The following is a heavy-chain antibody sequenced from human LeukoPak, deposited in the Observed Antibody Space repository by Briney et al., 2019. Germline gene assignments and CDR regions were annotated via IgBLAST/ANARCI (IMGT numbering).Heavy chain of an antibody. V-gene: IGHV1-18*01. CDR2: ISAYNGNT. D-gene: IGHD1-26*01. CDR1: GYTFTSYG. J-gene: IGHJ4*02. CDR3: ARDDSHSGSYPRGFDY. Sequence: RASVKVSCKASGYTFTSYGISWVRQAPGQGLEWMGWISAYNGNTNYAQKLQGRVTMTTDTSTSTAYMEPRSLRSDDTAVYYCARDDSHSGSYPRGFDYWGQGTLVTVSS.